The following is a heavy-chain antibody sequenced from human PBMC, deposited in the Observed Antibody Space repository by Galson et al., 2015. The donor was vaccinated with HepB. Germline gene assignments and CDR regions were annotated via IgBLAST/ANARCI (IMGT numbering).Heavy chain of an antibody. CDR1: GFTFSSYW. CDR2: INSDGSST. V-gene: IGHV3-74*01. Sequence: SLRLSCAASGFTFSSYWMHWVRQAPGKGLVWVSRINSDGSSTSYADSVKGRFTISRDNAKNTLYLQMNSLRAEDTAVYYCARAGEYYDFWSGYWRPFDYWGQGTLVTVSS. J-gene: IGHJ4*02. D-gene: IGHD3-3*01. CDR3: ARAGEYYDFWSGYWRPFDY.